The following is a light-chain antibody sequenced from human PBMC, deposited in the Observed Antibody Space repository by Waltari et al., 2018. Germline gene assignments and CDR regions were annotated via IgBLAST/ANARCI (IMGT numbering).Light chain of an antibody. Sequence: QSALAQPAPVSGSPGQSITISCPGTSSDVGNYKRVSWYQQHPGKAPKLMIYAVSKRPSGVSDRFSGSKSGDMASLTISGLQPEDEAEYFCSSYAGSSKGVFGGGTKVTVL. J-gene: IGLJ2*01. CDR1: SSDVGNYKR. CDR2: AVS. V-gene: IGLV2-23*02. CDR3: SSYAGSSKGV.